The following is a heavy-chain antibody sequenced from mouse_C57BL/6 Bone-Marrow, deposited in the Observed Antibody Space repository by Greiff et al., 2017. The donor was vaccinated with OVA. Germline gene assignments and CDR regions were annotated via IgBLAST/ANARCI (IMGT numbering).Heavy chain of an antibody. J-gene: IGHJ2*01. CDR1: GFTFSDYY. CDR2: INYDGSST. Sequence: EVQRVESEGGLVQPGSSMKLSCTTSGFTFSDYYMAWVRQVPEKGLEWVANINYDGSSTYYLDSLKRRFIISRDNAKNILYLKMSSLKSDDTATYSCAREVETWTRQLRPYSCDYWGQGTTLTFSS. V-gene: IGHV5-16*01. D-gene: IGHD3-2*02. CDR3: AREVETWTRQLRPYSCDY.